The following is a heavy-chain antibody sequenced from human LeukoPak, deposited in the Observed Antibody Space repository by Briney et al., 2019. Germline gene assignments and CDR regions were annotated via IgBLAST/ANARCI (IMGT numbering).Heavy chain of an antibody. CDR3: ARMTTGHDY. D-gene: IGHD4-11*01. Sequence: PSETLSLTCGVSGTSFSSYYWSWIRQPPGKGLEWIGEVNHSGYTNTNPSLKSRVTISVDTSKNQFSLRLGSVTAADTAVYFCARMTTGHDYWGQGTLVTVSS. CDR2: VNHSGYT. J-gene: IGHJ4*02. V-gene: IGHV4-34*01. CDR1: GTSFSSYY.